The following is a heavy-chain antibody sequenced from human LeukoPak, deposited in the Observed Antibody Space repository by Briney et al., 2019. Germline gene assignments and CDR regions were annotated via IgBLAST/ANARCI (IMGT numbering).Heavy chain of an antibody. CDR2: ISGSGGST. V-gene: IGHV3-23*01. J-gene: IGHJ6*02. CDR1: GFNFNSYT. CDR3: AKDWHSSGYFPYYGMDV. Sequence: PGGSLRLSCAASGFNFNSYTMNWVRQAPGKGLEWVSAISGSGGSTYYADSVKGRFTISRDNSKNTLYLQMNSLRAEDTAVYYCAKDWHSSGYFPYYGMDVWGQGTTVTVSS. D-gene: IGHD3-22*01.